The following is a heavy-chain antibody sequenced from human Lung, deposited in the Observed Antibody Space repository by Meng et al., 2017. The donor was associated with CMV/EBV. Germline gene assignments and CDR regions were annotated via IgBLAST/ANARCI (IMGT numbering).Heavy chain of an antibody. Sequence: GEXXKISCAASGFSFSTFTMGWVRQAPGKGLEWVSTFDVNGGATFYSDSVKSRFTISRDTSENTLYLQMNSLRVDDTALYYCAKGVTSGAPYRAFDLLGQGTKVTVSS. D-gene: IGHD2-15*01. CDR1: GFSFSTFT. CDR3: AKGVTSGAPYRAFDL. V-gene: IGHV3-23*01. J-gene: IGHJ3*01. CDR2: FDVNGGAT.